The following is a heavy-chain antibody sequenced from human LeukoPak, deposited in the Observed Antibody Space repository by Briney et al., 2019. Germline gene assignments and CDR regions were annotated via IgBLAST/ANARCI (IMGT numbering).Heavy chain of an antibody. CDR1: GFTFSDYY. V-gene: IGHV3-11*01. J-gene: IGHJ4*02. Sequence: GGSLRLSCAASGFTFSDYYMNWIRQAPGKGLEWVSYIATSGTATWYADSVKGRFTISRDDAKNSLYLQMNSLRGEDTAMYYCARVTTGAAEWGQGTLVTVSS. CDR3: ARVTTGAAE. D-gene: IGHD1-1*01. CDR2: IATSGTAT.